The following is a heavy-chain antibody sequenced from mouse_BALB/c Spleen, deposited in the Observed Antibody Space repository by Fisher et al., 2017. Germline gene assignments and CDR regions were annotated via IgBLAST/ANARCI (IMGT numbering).Heavy chain of an antibody. V-gene: IGHV1S12*01. Sequence: KFKGKATLTADTSSSTAYMQLSSLTSEDSAVYFCARGGLILMDYWGQGTSVTVSS. D-gene: IGHD2-4*01. CDR3: ARGGLILMDY. J-gene: IGHJ4*01.